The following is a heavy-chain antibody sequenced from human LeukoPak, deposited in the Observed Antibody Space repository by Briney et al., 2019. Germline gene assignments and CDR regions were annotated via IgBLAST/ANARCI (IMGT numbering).Heavy chain of an antibody. CDR1: GCTFSSYT. Sequence: SVTVSCTASGCTFSSYTISWVRQAPGQGLEWMGMIIPILGIANYAQKFQGRVTITADKSTNTAYMELSRLRSEDAAVYYGARDGITIHLWGQGTLVTVSS. J-gene: IGHJ4*02. CDR3: ARDGITIHL. V-gene: IGHV1-69*04. CDR2: IIPILGIA. D-gene: IGHD1-14*01.